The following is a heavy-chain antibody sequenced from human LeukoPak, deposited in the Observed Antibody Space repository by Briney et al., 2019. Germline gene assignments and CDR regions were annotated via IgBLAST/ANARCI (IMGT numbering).Heavy chain of an antibody. CDR1: GVTFSSYA. J-gene: IGHJ6*03. Sequence: ASVKVPCKASGVTFSSYAISWVRQAPGQGLEWIGGLRPVFGPINSAQKFQDRVTLTKDDSTTTAYMELRSLRSEDTAVYYCATNPMTGYHLGDHFYFYMAVWGKGTTVTVS. CDR2: LRPVFGPI. D-gene: IGHD1-20*01. CDR3: ATNPMTGYHLGDHFYFYMAV. V-gene: IGHV1-69*05.